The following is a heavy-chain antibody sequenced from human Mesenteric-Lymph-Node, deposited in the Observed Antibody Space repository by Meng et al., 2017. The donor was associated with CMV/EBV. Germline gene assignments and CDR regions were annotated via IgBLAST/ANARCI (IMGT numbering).Heavy chain of an antibody. Sequence: TFSSYANSWVRQAPGQGREWMGGIIPIFGTANYAQKFQGRVTITADESTSTAYMELSSLRSEDTAVYYCARDPTTSGAAPPIWFDPWGQGTLVTVSS. D-gene: IGHD1-26*01. J-gene: IGHJ5*02. CDR2: IIPIFGTA. V-gene: IGHV1-69*01. CDR1: TFSSYA. CDR3: ARDPTTSGAAPPIWFDP.